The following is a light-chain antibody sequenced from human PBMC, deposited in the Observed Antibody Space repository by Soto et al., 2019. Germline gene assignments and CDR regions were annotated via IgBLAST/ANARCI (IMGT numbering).Light chain of an antibody. CDR2: EVT. J-gene: IGLJ1*01. V-gene: IGLV2-14*01. Sequence: QSALTQPASVSGSPGQSITISCTVTSSDVGAYNYVSWYQHHPGKVPKLLIYEVTNRPSGVSDRFSGSKSGNTASLTISGLQAEDKADYYCSSKRDSSTLFVFGTGTKVTVL. CDR1: SSDVGAYNY. CDR3: SSKRDSSTLFV.